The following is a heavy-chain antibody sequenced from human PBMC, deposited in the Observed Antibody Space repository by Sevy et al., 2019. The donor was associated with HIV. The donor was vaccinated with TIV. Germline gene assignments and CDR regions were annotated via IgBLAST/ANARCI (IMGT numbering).Heavy chain of an antibody. D-gene: IGHD6-19*01. V-gene: IGHV3-30*18. J-gene: IGHJ4*02. CDR2: ISYDGFKN. CDR1: GFSFSTYG. Sequence: GRSLRLSCAASGFSFSTYGMHWVRQAPGKGLEWAAAISYDGFKNYYADSVKGRFAISRDNSKNTLYLEMNSLRPEDTAIYYCAKDWGGASDWYFYFDHWGQGALVTVSS. CDR3: AKDWGGASDWYFYFDH.